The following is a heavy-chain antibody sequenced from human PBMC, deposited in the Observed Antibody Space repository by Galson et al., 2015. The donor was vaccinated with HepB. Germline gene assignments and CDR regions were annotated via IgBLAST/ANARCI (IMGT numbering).Heavy chain of an antibody. D-gene: IGHD6-19*01. CDR2: ISWNGTLT. CDR1: ALNLDVFG. V-gene: IGHV3-20*03. CDR3: ARNEGDVPGWYYLDS. Sequence: SLRLGYRVLALNLDVFGTSRVRQRPGIALLSASDISWNGTLTRSRHSVQGRFAISRDNAKNTLYLQMNSLRAEDTAFYFCARNEGDVPGWYYLDSWGRGTLVTVSS. J-gene: IGHJ4*01.